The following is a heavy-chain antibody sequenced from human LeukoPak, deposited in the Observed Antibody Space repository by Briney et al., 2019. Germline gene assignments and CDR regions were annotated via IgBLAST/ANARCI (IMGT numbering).Heavy chain of an antibody. V-gene: IGHV3-53*01. J-gene: IGHJ4*02. CDR1: GFTVSSNS. CDR2: IYSDNT. CDR3: ARPAGAHSHPYDY. D-gene: IGHD4/OR15-4a*01. Sequence: PGGSLRLSCTVSGFTVSSNSMSRVRQAPGKGLEWVSFIYSDNTHYPDSVKGRFTISRDNSKNTLYLQMNSLRAEDTAVYYCARPAGAHSHPYDYWGQGTLVTVSS.